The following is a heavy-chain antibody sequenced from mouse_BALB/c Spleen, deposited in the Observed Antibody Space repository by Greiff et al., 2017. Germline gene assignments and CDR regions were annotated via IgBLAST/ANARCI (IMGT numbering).Heavy chain of an antibody. J-gene: IGHJ1*01. CDR2: ISYSGST. CDR3: ARKGIYYGSSYWYFDV. D-gene: IGHD1-1*01. CDR1: GYSITSDYA. V-gene: IGHV3-2*02. Sequence: VQLKESGPGLVKPSQSLSLTCTVTGYSITSDYAWNWIRQFPGNKLEWMGYISYSGSTSYNPSLKSRISITRDTSKNQFFLQLNSVTTEDTATYYCARKGIYYGSSYWYFDVWGAGTTVTVSS.